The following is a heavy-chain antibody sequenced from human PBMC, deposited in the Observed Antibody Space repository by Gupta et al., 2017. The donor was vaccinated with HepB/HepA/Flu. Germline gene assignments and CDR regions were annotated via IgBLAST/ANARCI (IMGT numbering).Heavy chain of an antibody. CDR1: GFTLSSYG. CDR3: TRDADGSALHWFFDL. V-gene: IGHV3-33*01. CDR2: VWASGDKK. D-gene: IGHD1-1*01. Sequence: QVQLVESGGGVVQPGRSLRLSCAASGFTLSSYGMHWVRQAPGKGLEWVADVWASGDKKYYADSVKGRFTISRDTSENTVYLQMNMLSDEDTAIYYCTRDADGSALHWFFDLWCRGTLVTVTS. J-gene: IGHJ2*01.